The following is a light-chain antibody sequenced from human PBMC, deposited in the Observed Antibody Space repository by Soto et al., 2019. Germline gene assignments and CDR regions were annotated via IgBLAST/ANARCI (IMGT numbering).Light chain of an antibody. Sequence: EIVLTQSPGTLSLSPGERATLSCRASQSVSGSYLAWYQQKPGQAPRLLIYGASSRATGIPDRFSGSGSGTAFTLTISRLDPDDFAVYYCQQYGTSVLTFGGGTKVQIK. CDR1: QSVSGSY. J-gene: IGKJ4*01. CDR3: QQYGTSVLT. CDR2: GAS. V-gene: IGKV3-20*01.